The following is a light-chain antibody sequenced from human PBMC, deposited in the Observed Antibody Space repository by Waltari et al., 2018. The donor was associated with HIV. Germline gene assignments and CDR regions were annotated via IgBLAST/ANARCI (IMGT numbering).Light chain of an antibody. CDR2: DVS. J-gene: IGLJ1*01. CDR3: SSYAGSNIPYV. CDR1: SSDVGGYNY. V-gene: IGLV2-8*01. Sequence: QSALTQPPSASGSPGQSVTIPCTGTSSDVGGYNYVSWYQPHPGKAPKLIIYDVSKRPSGVPDRFFGSKSGNTASLTVSGLQDEDEADYYCSSYAGSNIPYVFGTGTKVTVL.